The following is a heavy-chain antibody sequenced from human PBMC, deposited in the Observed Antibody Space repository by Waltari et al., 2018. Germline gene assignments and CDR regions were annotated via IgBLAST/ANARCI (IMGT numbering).Heavy chain of an antibody. CDR1: GFTFSSYA. CDR3: ARDPATYYYGSGTYGDY. V-gene: IGHV3-30*04. Sequence: QVQLVESGGGVVQAGRSLRLSCEASGFTFSSYAMHWVRQAPGTGLEWVAVISKDGSNRNYAGSVKGRFIISRDNSKNLLFLQMDSLGPEDTAVYYCARDPATYYYGSGTYGDYWGQGSLVTVSS. J-gene: IGHJ4*02. D-gene: IGHD3-10*01. CDR2: ISKDGSNR.